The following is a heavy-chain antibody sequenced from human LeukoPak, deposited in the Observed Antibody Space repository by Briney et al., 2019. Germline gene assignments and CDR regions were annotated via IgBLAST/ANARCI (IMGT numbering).Heavy chain of an antibody. Sequence: GGSLRLSCAASGFTVSSNYMSWVRQAPGKGLEWVSSISTSGTSSYYADSLKGRFTISRDNAEKSLHLQMISLRAEDTAVYYCARANMGNSFDYWGQGTLVTVSS. J-gene: IGHJ4*02. V-gene: IGHV3-21*01. CDR3: ARANMGNSFDY. D-gene: IGHD1-26*01. CDR1: GFTVSSNY. CDR2: ISTSGTSS.